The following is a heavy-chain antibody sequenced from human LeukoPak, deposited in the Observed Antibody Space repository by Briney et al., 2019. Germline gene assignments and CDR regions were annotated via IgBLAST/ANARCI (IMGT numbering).Heavy chain of an antibody. CDR2: ISGSGGST. CDR3: AKFPSGYSGYSYYFDY. CDR1: GFTFSSYA. Sequence: GGSLRLSCAASGFTFSSYAMSWVRQAPGKGLEWVSAISGSGGSTYYADSVKGRFTISRDNSKNTLYLQMNGLRAEDTAVYYCAKFPSGYSGYSYYFDYWGQGTLVTVSS. D-gene: IGHD5-12*01. J-gene: IGHJ4*02. V-gene: IGHV3-23*01.